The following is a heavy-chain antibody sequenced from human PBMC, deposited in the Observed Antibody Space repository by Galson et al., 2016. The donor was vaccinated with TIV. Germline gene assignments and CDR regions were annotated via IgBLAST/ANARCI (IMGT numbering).Heavy chain of an antibody. J-gene: IGHJ4*02. D-gene: IGHD3-3*01. CDR1: GDSVSSDSAA. Sequence: CAISGDSVSSDSAAWNWIRQSPSRGLEWLGRTYYRSKWYNDYAVAVKSRITIAPGTSKNQFSLQLTSVTPEDTAVYYCARATPSVFGVVMTLDYWGQGTLVTVSS. CDR2: TYYRSKWYN. CDR3: ARATPSVFGVVMTLDY. V-gene: IGHV6-1*01.